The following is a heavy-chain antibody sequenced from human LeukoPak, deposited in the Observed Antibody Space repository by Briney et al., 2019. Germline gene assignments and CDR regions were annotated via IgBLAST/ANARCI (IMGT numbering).Heavy chain of an antibody. CDR1: EFTFSSYA. Sequence: PGGSLRLSCAASEFTFSSYAMNWVRQAPGKGLEWVSGISGSGGSTYYADSVKGRFTISRHNSKNTLYLQMNSLRAEDTAVYYCATPNLGSSITGTTWGLFYWGQGTLVTVSS. V-gene: IGHV3-23*01. CDR3: ATPNLGSSITGTTWGLFY. CDR2: ISGSGGST. D-gene: IGHD1-20*01. J-gene: IGHJ4*02.